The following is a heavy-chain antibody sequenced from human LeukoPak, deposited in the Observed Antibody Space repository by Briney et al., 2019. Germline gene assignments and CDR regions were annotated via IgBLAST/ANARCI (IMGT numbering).Heavy chain of an antibody. CDR1: GGSISSTNW. V-gene: IGHV4-4*01. CDR2: IYHSGST. D-gene: IGHD3-10*01. Sequence: PETLSLTCAVSGGSISSTNWWSWVRQPPGKGLEWIGEIYHSGSTNYNPSLKSRVTISVDKSKNEFFLKLTSVTAADTAVYFCARGGSGSYVVDPWGQGTLVIVSS. J-gene: IGHJ5*02. CDR3: ARGGSGSYVVDP.